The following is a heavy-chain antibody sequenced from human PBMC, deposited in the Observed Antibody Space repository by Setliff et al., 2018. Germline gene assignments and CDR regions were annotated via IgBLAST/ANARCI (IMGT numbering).Heavy chain of an antibody. D-gene: IGHD3-16*01. Sequence: ASVKVSCKTSGYPFVGYFIYWMRQAPGQGLEWVGWIDPKSGRTKYAVKFQGRVTMTRDTSSSTIYMEVNSLTSDNTAVYFCAKQGDLAFDYWGQGTQVTVS. CDR1: GYPFVGYF. CDR2: IDPKSGRT. V-gene: IGHV1-2*02. CDR3: AKQGDLAFDY. J-gene: IGHJ4*02.